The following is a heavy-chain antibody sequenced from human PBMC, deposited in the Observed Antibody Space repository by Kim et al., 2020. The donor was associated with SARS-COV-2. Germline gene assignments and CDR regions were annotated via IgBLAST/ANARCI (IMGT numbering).Heavy chain of an antibody. CDR1: GFSISTTY. CDR3: ARGSGLDYGDYGAFDY. V-gene: IGHV3-53*01. Sequence: GGSLRLSCAVSGFSISTTYMGWVRQAPGKGLVWVAVIYSGENKYSADSVKGRFTISRDNYKNTLYFQMNSRRGDDTAVYYCARGSGLDYGDYGAFDYWGQGTLVTVSS. J-gene: IGHJ4*03. CDR2: IYSGENK. D-gene: IGHD4-17*01.